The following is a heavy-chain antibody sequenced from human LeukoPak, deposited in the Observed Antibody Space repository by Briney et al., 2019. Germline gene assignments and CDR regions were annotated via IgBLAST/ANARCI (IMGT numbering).Heavy chain of an antibody. D-gene: IGHD3-22*01. Sequence: SGTLSLTCDVFGGSFTDYFWTWIRQSPGKGLEWIGEINDYTANTNYNPSLNSRVSISLEKSKNQFSLELRSVTAADTAVYYCARGRIAKIVVVHSFHYGMDVWGQGTTVTVSS. J-gene: IGHJ6*02. V-gene: IGHV4-34*01. CDR1: GGSFTDYF. CDR3: ARGRIAKIVVVHSFHYGMDV. CDR2: INDYTANT.